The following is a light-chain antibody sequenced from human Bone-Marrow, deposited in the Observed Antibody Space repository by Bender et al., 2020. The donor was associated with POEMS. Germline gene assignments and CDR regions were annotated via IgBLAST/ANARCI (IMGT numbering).Light chain of an antibody. J-gene: IGLJ2*01. CDR3: PTWDTCSGI. CDR2: QDT. V-gene: IGLV3-1*01. CDR1: DLGDKY. Sequence: SYEVTQPPSVSVSPGQTASITCSGDDLGDKYVSWYQQKPGQSPVLVIYQDTRRPSGIPERFPGSISGNTATLTISGSQAMDLVDNYSPTWDTCSGIFGGGTKLTVL.